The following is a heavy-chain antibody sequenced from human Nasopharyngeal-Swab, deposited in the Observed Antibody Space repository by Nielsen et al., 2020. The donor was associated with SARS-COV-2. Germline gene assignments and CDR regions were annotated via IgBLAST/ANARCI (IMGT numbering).Heavy chain of an antibody. Sequence: ASVKVSCKVSGYTLTELSMHWVRQAPGKGLEWMGGFDPEDGETIYAQKFQGRVTMTEDTSTDTAYMELSSLRPEDTAVYYCATSFAHSGFSPFDPWGQGTLVTVSS. CDR3: ATSFAHSGFSPFDP. D-gene: IGHD3-10*01. J-gene: IGHJ5*02. V-gene: IGHV1-24*01. CDR2: FDPEDGET. CDR1: GYTLTELS.